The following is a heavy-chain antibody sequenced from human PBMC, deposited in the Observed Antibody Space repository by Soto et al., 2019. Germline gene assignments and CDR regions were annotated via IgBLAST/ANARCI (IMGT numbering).Heavy chain of an antibody. CDR3: ARGRGAAADYLDF. CDR1: GFTFSDYY. Sequence: QVQLVESGGGLVKPGGSLRLSCAVSGFTFSDYYMTWIRQAPGKGLEWVSYISSSTSHTNYADSVKGRFTISRDKAKNSLFLHMTSLRAGDTAVYYCARGRGAAADYLDFWGQGTLVTVSS. J-gene: IGHJ4*02. D-gene: IGHD6-13*01. CDR2: ISSSTSHT. V-gene: IGHV3-11*05.